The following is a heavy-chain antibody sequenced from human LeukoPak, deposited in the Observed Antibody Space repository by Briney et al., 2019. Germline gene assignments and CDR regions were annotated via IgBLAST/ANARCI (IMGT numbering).Heavy chain of an antibody. CDR3: ARGRAVITFGGVIVPYFDY. Sequence: SETLSLTCTVSGYSISSGSCWGWIRQPPGEGLDWIGRIYTSGSTNYNPSLKSRVTMSVDTSKNQFSLKLSSVTAADTAVYYCARGRAVITFGGVIVPYFDYWGQGTLVTVSS. CDR2: IYTSGST. V-gene: IGHV4-38-2*02. CDR1: GYSISSGSC. D-gene: IGHD3-16*02. J-gene: IGHJ4*02.